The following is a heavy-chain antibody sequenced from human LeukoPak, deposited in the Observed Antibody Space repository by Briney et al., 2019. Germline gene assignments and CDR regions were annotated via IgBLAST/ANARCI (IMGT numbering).Heavy chain of an antibody. CDR1: GGSISSHS. V-gene: IGHV4-59*11. D-gene: IGHD3-10*01. Sequence: PSETLSLTCTVSGGSISSHSWSWIRQPPGKGLEWIGYIYYSGSTNYNPSLKSRVTISVDTSKNQFSLKLSSVTAADTAVYYCAGAGGSGSYYNAYEKYFDYWGQGTLVTVSS. CDR2: IYYSGST. CDR3: AGAGGSGSYYNAYEKYFDY. J-gene: IGHJ4*02.